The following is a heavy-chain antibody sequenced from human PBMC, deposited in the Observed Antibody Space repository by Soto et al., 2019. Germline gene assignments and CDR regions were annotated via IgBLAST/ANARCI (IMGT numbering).Heavy chain of an antibody. CDR3: ARGGPESDY. CDR1: GFTFSHYW. Sequence: EVQLVESGGDLVQPGGSLRLSCAASGFTFSHYWMTWVRQAPGKGLEWVANMKEDGSEKNYVDSVKDRCTISRDNAKNALYLQRNSLRAADTDIYYCARGGPESDYWGQRTRVTGSS. J-gene: IGHJ4*02. D-gene: IGHD3-16*01. V-gene: IGHV3-7*01. CDR2: MKEDGSEK.